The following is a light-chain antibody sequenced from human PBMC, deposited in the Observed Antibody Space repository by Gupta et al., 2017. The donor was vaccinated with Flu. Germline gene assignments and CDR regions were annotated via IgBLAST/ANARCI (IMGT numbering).Light chain of an antibody. J-gene: IGLJ3*02. CDR2: KTN. V-gene: IGLV8-61*01. CDR1: SASVSTTYY. CDR3: ALYRAYGIWV. Sequence: QTVLTQEPSFSLSPGGTVTLPCGLRSASVSTTYYPSWYQQTPGQAPRTLIYKTNSRSAGVTDRFSGSIRGNKAALTITGAQADEESDYYCALYRAYGIWVFGGGTRLTVL.